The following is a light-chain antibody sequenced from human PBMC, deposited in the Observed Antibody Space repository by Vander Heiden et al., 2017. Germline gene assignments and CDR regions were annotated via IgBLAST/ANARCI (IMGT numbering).Light chain of an antibody. CDR2: GAS. V-gene: IGKV3-15*01. J-gene: IGKJ1*01. CDR3: QLYNYWHPWT. CDR1: QSVSSN. Sequence: EIVMTQSPATLSVSPGERATLSCRASQSVSSNLAWYQQKPGQAPRLLIYGASTRATGIPARFSGSGSGTEFTLTISSLQSEDFAVYYCQLYNYWHPWTFGQGTKVEIK.